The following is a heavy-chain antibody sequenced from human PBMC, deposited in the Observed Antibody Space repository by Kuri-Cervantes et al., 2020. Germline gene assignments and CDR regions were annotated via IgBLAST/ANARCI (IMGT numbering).Heavy chain of an antibody. CDR3: ARGSGSYYDFWSGYYFDY. CDR1: GYTFTSYD. Sequence: ASVKVSCKAPGYTFTSYDINWVRQATGQGLEWMGWMNPNSGNTGYAQKFQGRVTMTRNTSISTAYMELSSLRSEDTAVYYCARGSGSYYDFWSGYYFDYWGQGTLVTVSS. D-gene: IGHD3-3*01. CDR2: MNPNSGNT. J-gene: IGHJ4*02. V-gene: IGHV1-8*02.